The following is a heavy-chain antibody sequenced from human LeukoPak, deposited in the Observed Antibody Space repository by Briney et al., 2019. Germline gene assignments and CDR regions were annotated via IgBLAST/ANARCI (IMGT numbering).Heavy chain of an antibody. D-gene: IGHD3-22*01. CDR2: ISWDGGST. CDR1: GFTFDDYA. CDR3: AKDHNYYDSSGMLDY. V-gene: IGHV3-43D*03. Sequence: GGSLRLSCAASGFTFDDYAMHWVRQAPGKGLEWVSLISWDGGSTYYADSVKGRFTISRDNSKNSLYLQMNSLRAEDTALYYCAKDHNYYDSSGMLDYWGQGTLVTVSS. J-gene: IGHJ4*02.